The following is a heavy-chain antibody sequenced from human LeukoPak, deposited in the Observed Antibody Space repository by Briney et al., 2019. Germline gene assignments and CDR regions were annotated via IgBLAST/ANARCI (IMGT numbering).Heavy chain of an antibody. V-gene: IGHV4-39*07. CDR3: ARGIVVVPAATDPYYYMDV. CDR1: GGSISSSSYY. J-gene: IGHJ6*03. Sequence: SETLSLTCTVSGGSISSSSYYWGWIRQPPGKGLEWIGSIYYSGSTYYNPSLKSRVTISVDTSKNQFSLKLSSVTAADTAVYYCARGIVVVPAATDPYYYMDVWGKGTTVTVSS. D-gene: IGHD2-2*01. CDR2: IYYSGST.